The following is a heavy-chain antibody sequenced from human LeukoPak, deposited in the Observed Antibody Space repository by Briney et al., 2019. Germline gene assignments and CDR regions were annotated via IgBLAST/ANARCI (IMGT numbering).Heavy chain of an antibody. D-gene: IGHD2-15*01. V-gene: IGHV4-30-4*08. Sequence: SETLSLTCTVSGGSISSGDYYWSWIRQPPGKGLEWIGYIYYSGSTYYNPSLKSRVTISVDRSKNQFSLKLSSVTAADTAVYYCASYCSGGSCYDYWGQGTLVTVSS. CDR2: IYYSGST. J-gene: IGHJ4*02. CDR1: GGSISSGDYY. CDR3: ASYCSGGSCYDY.